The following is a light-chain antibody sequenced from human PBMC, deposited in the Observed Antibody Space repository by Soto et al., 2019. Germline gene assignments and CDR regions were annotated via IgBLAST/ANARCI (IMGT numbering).Light chain of an antibody. J-gene: IGKJ1*01. CDR3: QQYNSYSWT. V-gene: IGKV1-5*01. Sequence: DIQMTQSPSTLSASVGDRVTITCRASQSISSWLAWYQQKPGKAPKFLIYDASNLESGVPSRFSGSGSGTEFTLTISSLQPDDFATYYCQQYNSYSWTFGQGTKVDI. CDR1: QSISSW. CDR2: DAS.